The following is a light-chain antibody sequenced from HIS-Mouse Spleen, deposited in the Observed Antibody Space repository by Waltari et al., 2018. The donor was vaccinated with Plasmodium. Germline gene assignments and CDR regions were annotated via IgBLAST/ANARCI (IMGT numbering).Light chain of an antibody. CDR3: YSAADNNLV. J-gene: IGLJ3*02. Sequence: SYELTQPSSVSVSPGQTARITCSGDVLAKKYARWFQQKPGQAPVLVIYKDSERPSGLPERFSGSSSGTTVTLTISGAQVEDGADYYCYSAADNNLVFGGGTKLTVL. V-gene: IGLV3-27*01. CDR2: KDS. CDR1: VLAKKY.